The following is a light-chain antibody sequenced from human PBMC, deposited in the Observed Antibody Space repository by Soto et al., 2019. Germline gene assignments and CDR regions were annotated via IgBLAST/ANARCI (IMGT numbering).Light chain of an antibody. Sequence: EVGLTQSPGTLSLSPGERATLSCRASQSLSSTYFAWYQQKPGQPPRLLIYGASTTATGIPDRFSGSGSGTDFTLSISRLEPEDFADYDCQQYASSPPWTFGQGTKVEIK. V-gene: IGKV3-20*01. J-gene: IGKJ1*01. CDR3: QQYASSPPWT. CDR1: QSLSSTY. CDR2: GAS.